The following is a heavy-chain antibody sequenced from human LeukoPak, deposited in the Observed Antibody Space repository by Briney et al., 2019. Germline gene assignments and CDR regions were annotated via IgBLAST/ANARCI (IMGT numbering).Heavy chain of an antibody. CDR1: GGTFSSYA. D-gene: IGHD3-10*01. CDR3: ARDYYGSGSYYAPFDY. CDR2: IIPIFGTA. J-gene: IGHJ4*02. Sequence: SVKVSCKASGGTFSSYAISWVRQAPGQGLEWMGGIIPIFGTANYAQKFQGRATITADESTSTAYMELRSLRSDDTAVYYCARDYYGSGSYYAPFDYWGQGTLVTVSS. V-gene: IGHV1-69*13.